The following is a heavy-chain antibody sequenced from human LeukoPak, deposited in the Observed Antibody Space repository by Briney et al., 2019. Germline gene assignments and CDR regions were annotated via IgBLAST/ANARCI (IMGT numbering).Heavy chain of an antibody. Sequence: PGGSLRLSCAASGFTFSSYAMHWVRQAPGKGLEWVAVISYDGSNKYYADSVKGRFTISRDNSKNTLYLQMNSLRAEDTAVYYCARGAETILRPDYWGQGTLVTVSS. CDR3: ARGAETILRPDY. CDR1: GFTFSSYA. D-gene: IGHD3-3*01. CDR2: ISYDGSNK. V-gene: IGHV3-30*04. J-gene: IGHJ4*02.